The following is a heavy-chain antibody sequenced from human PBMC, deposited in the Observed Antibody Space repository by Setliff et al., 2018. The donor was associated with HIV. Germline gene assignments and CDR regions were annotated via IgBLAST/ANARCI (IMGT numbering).Heavy chain of an antibody. CDR2: INQSGGI. D-gene: IGHD5-12*01. J-gene: IGHJ3*02. CDR1: GYSISSRYY. Sequence: PSETLSLTCTVSGYSISSRYYWSWIRQPPGNGLEWIGEINQSGGINYNPSLKSRVTISIDTFKNQFSMKLYSVTAADTAVYYCATASGYDLFMGAFDIWGQGTMVTVSS. V-gene: IGHV4-38-2*02. CDR3: ATASGYDLFMGAFDI.